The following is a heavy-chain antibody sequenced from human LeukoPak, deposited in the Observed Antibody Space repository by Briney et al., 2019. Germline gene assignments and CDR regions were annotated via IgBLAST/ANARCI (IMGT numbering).Heavy chain of an antibody. CDR1: GGSFSGYY. Sequence: SETLSLTCAVYGGSFSGYYWSWIRQPPGKGLEWIGEINHSGSTNYNPSLKSRVTISVDTSKNQFSLKLSSVTAADTAVHYCARGLVSDFWAQGTLVTVSS. J-gene: IGHJ4*02. V-gene: IGHV4-34*01. CDR3: ARGLVSDF. CDR2: INHSGST. D-gene: IGHD3-3*01.